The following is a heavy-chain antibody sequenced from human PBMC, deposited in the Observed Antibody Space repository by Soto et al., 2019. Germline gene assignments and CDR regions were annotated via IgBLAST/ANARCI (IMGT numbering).Heavy chain of an antibody. Sequence: SETLSLTCTVSGGSISSSSYYWGWIRQPPGKGLEWIGSIYYSGSTYYNPSLKSRVTISVETSKNQFSLKLSSVTAADTAVYYCARLVYYYYYMDVWGKGTTVTVSS. CDR1: GGSISSSSYY. CDR3: ARLVYYYYYMDV. J-gene: IGHJ6*03. V-gene: IGHV4-39*01. CDR2: IYYSGST.